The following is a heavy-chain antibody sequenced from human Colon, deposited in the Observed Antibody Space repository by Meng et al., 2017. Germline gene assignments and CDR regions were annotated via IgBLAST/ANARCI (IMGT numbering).Heavy chain of an antibody. D-gene: IGHD3-10*02. J-gene: IGHJ4*02. CDR1: GASVSSNSAA. V-gene: IGHV6-1*01. Sequence: QGQLQQSGPGLVNPSQTLSLTCAISGASVSSNSAAWNWIRQSPSRGLEWLGRTYYRSKYYNDYALSVKSRITINPDTSKNQFSLQLNSVTPEDTAIYYCARDWGDVRGGFDFWGQGTLVTVSS. CDR3: ARDWGDVRGGFDF. CDR2: TYYRSKYYN.